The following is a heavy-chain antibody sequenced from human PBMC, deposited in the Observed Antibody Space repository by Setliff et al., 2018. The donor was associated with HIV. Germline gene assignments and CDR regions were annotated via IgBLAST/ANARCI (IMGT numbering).Heavy chain of an antibody. CDR2: TYYSGYT. D-gene: IGHD6-13*01. CDR3: ATSIAAAGNWVVWFDP. Sequence: SETLSLTCTVSGGSISSGDYYWSWIRQPPGKGLEWIWYTYYSGYTQCNPSLKSRVTISVDTSKNQFSLKLSSVTAADTAVYYCATSIAAAGNWVVWFDPWGQGTLVTVSS. CDR1: GGSISSGDYY. V-gene: IGHV4-30-4*01. J-gene: IGHJ5*02.